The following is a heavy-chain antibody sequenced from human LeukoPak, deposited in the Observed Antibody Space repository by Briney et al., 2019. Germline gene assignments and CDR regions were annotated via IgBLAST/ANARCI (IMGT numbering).Heavy chain of an antibody. CDR2: INPNSGGT. D-gene: IGHD4-11*01. V-gene: IGHV1-2*02. CDR1: GYTFTGYY. J-gene: IGHJ4*02. Sequence: ASVKVSCKASGYTFTGYYMHWVRQALGQGLEWMGWINPNSGGTNYAQKFQGRVTMTRDTSISTAYMELSRLRSDDTAVYYCARWVGSKYYFDYWGQGTLVTVSS. CDR3: ARWVGSKYYFDY.